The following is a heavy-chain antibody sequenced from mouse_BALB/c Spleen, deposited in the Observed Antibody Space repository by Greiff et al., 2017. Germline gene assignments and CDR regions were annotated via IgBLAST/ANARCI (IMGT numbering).Heavy chain of an antibody. CDR3: TSCITTAFAY. Sequence: VQLQQSGAELVKPGASVKLSCKASGYTFTSYYMYWVKQRPGQGLEWIGGINPSNGGTNFNEKFKSKATLTVDKSSSTAYMQLSSLTSEDSAVSYCTSCITTAFAYWGQGTLVTVSA. V-gene: IGHV1S81*02. CDR2: INPSNGGT. CDR1: GYTFTSYY. D-gene: IGHD1-1*01. J-gene: IGHJ3*01.